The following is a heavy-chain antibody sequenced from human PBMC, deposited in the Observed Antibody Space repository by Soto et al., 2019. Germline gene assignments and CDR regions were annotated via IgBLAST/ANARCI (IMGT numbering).Heavy chain of an antibody. Sequence: QVQLVQSGAEVKKPGSSVKVSCKASGGTFSSYTISWVRQAPGQGLEWMGRIIPILGIPNYAQKFQGRVTITADKSTSTAYMELSSVRAEGTAVYYCARFRGSYGMDVWGQGTTVTVSS. CDR1: GGTFSSYT. V-gene: IGHV1-69*02. D-gene: IGHD3-10*01. J-gene: IGHJ6*02. CDR2: IIPILGIP. CDR3: ARFRGSYGMDV.